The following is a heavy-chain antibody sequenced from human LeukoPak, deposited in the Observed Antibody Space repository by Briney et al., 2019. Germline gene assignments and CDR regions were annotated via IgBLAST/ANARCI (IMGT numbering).Heavy chain of an antibody. CDR1: GFTFDDYA. D-gene: IGHD1-26*01. V-gene: IGHV3-9*01. Sequence: GGSLRLSCAASGFTFDDYAMHWVRQAPGKGLEWVSGISWNSGSIGYADSVKGRFTISRDNAKNSLYLQMNSLRAEDTALYYCAKDSYSGSYKEFDYWGQGTLVTVSS. CDR3: AKDSYSGSYKEFDY. J-gene: IGHJ4*02. CDR2: ISWNSGSI.